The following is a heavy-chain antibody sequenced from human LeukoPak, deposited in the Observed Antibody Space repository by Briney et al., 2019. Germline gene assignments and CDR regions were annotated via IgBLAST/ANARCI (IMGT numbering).Heavy chain of an antibody. CDR1: GFTFTSYP. CDR2: IASDGLMA. D-gene: IGHD3-3*01. V-gene: IGHV3-23*01. J-gene: IGHJ5*02. CDR3: AKDLFLFFGDT. Sequence: GGSLRLSCAASGFTFTSYPMNWVRQAPGKRLEWVATIASDGLMAYYADSLKGRLVISRDNSQQTIYLQMNNLRADDAAVYYCAKDLFLFFGDTRGQETLVTVSS.